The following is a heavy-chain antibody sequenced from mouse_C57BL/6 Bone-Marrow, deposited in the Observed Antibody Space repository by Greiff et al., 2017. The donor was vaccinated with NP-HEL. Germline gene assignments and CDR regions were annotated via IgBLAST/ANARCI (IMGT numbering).Heavy chain of an antibody. CDR1: GYTFTSYW. V-gene: IGHV1-72*01. Sequence: QVQLQQPGAELVKPGASVKLSCKASGYTFTSYWMHWVKQRPGRGLEWIGRIDPNSGGTNYNEKFKGKATLTVDKPSSTAYMQLSSLTSEDSAFYYCEIYYGSRTLYAMDYWGQGTSVTVSS. D-gene: IGHD1-1*01. CDR2: IDPNSGGT. J-gene: IGHJ4*01. CDR3: EIYYGSRTLYAMDY.